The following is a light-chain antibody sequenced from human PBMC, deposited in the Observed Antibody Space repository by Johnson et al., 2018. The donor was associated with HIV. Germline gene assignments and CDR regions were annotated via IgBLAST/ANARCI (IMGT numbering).Light chain of an antibody. V-gene: IGLV1-51*01. CDR3: GTWDSSLSAHV. CDR2: DNN. CDR1: SSNIGNNY. Sequence: QSALTQPPSVSAAPGQKVIISCSGSSSNIGNNYVSWYQQLPGTAPKLLIYDNNKRPSGIPGRFSGSKSGTSATLDITGLQTGDEADYYCGTWDSSLSAHVFGTGTKVTVL. J-gene: IGLJ1*01.